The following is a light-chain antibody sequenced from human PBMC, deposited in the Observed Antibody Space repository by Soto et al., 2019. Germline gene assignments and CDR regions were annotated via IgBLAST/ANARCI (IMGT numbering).Light chain of an antibody. J-gene: IGLJ1*01. V-gene: IGLV2-14*01. CDR1: SSDVGGYNY. CDR3: SSYTSSSTLLYV. CDR2: DVS. Sequence: QSALTQPASVSGSPGPSITISCTGTSSDVGGYNYVSWYQQHPGKAPKLMLYDVSNRPSGVSIRFSGSKSGNTASLTISGLQAEDEADYYCSSYTSSSTLLYVFGTGTKLTVL.